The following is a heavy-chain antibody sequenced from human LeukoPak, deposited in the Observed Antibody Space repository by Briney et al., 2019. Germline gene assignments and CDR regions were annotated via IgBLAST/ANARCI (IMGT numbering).Heavy chain of an antibody. Sequence: ASVRVSCKASGYTFSNYAIHWVRQAPEQRFEWMGWINAGNGHTKYSQNFQGGATITRDSSASTVYMELSSLTSEDTAVYYCARGIWSARTVDYYLDSWGQGTLVTVSS. CDR2: INAGNGHT. CDR3: ARGIWSARTVDYYLDS. CDR1: GYTFSNYA. J-gene: IGHJ4*02. V-gene: IGHV1-3*01. D-gene: IGHD2-21*01.